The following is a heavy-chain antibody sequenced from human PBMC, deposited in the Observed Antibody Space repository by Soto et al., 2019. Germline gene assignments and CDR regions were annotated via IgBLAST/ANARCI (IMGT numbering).Heavy chain of an antibody. D-gene: IGHD1-26*01. CDR1: GGSITSGDYY. CDR2: IYYSGST. J-gene: IGHJ4*02. CDR3: AAGLPWEQHSDC. Sequence: QVQLQESGPGLVKPSQTLSLTCTVSGGSITSGDYYWSWIRQPPGKGLEWIGYIYYSGSTYYNPSLKSRITMSADSSKNQLSLNLSSVTAADTAMYYCAAGLPWEQHSDCWGQGTLLTVSS. V-gene: IGHV4-30-4*01.